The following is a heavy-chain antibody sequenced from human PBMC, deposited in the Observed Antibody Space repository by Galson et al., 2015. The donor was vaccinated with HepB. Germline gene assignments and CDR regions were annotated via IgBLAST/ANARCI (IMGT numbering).Heavy chain of an antibody. CDR1: GYTFTSYD. Sequence: SVKVSCKASGYTFTSYDINWVRQATGQGLEWMGWMNPNSGNTGYAQKFQGRVTMTRNTSISTAYMELSSLRSEDTAVYYCARAYSGSYSSAFDIWGQGTMVTVSS. V-gene: IGHV1-8*01. J-gene: IGHJ3*02. CDR3: ARAYSGSYSSAFDI. D-gene: IGHD1-26*01. CDR2: MNPNSGNT.